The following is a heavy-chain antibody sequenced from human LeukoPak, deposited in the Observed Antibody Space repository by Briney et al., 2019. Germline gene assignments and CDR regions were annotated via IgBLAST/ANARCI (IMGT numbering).Heavy chain of an antibody. CDR2: ISSSSSTI. V-gene: IGHV3-48*01. CDR3: ASFYYGSGSYGEFDY. D-gene: IGHD3-10*01. J-gene: IGHJ4*02. CDR1: GFTFSSYW. Sequence: PGGSLRLSCAASGFTFSSYWMNWVRQAPGKGLEWVSYISSSSSTIYYADSVKGRFTISRDNAKNSLYLQMNSLRAEDTAVYYCASFYYGSGSYGEFDYWGQGTLVTVSS.